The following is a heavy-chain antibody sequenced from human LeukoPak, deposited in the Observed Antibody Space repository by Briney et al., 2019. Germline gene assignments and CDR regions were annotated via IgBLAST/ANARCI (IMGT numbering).Heavy chain of an antibody. J-gene: IGHJ3*02. D-gene: IGHD2-15*01. CDR1: GYRFTSYW. CDR3: AHASGYCSGGSCWFDAFDI. Sequence: GESLQISSKGSGYRFTSYWIGWVRQMPGKGLEWMGIIYPGDSDTRYSPSFQGQVTISADKSISTAYLQWSSLKASDTAMYYCAHASGYCSGGSCWFDAFDIWGQGTMVTVSS. V-gene: IGHV5-51*01. CDR2: IYPGDSDT.